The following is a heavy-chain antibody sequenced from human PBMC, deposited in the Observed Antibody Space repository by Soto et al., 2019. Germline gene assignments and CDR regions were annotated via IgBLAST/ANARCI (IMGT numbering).Heavy chain of an antibody. J-gene: IGHJ4*02. CDR1: GFTFTDYH. D-gene: IGHD1-20*01. V-gene: IGHV3-11*06. CDR2: ISETGSHT. Sequence: RLSCEASGFTFTDYHMSWIRQAPGKGLEWVALISETGSHTAYAESVKGRFTISRDNARPSVFLQMNSLRSDATAVYFCARSLRATSPITIWGQGTPVTVSS. CDR3: ARSLRATSPITI.